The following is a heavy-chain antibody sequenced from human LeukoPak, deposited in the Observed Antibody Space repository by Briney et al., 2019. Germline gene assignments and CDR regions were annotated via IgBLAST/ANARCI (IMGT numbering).Heavy chain of an antibody. D-gene: IGHD3-10*01. V-gene: IGHV3-66*01. J-gene: IGHJ6*03. CDR2: IYSDGST. CDR3: ARVIAARERAWFGELRLYYYSYIDV. Sequence: PGGSLRLSCAASGFTFSSYAMSWVRQAPGKGLEWVSVIYSDGSTYDADSVKGRFTISRDNSKNTLYLQVNSLRAEDTAVYYCARVIAARERAWFGELRLYYYSYIDVWGKGTTVTISS. CDR1: GFTFSSYA.